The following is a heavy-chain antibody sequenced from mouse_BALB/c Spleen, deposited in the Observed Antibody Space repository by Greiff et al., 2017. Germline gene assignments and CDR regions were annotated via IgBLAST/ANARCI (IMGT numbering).Heavy chain of an antibody. CDR2: INPSTGYT. V-gene: IGHV1-7*01. CDR3: ARRGPTIGTPVMDD. D-gene: IGHD2-14*01. CDR1: GYTFTSYW. J-gene: IGHJ4*01. Sequence: VQLQQSGAELAKPGASVKMSCKASGYTFTSYWMHWVKQRPGQGLEWIGYINPSTGYTEYNQKFKDKATLTADKSSSTAYMQLSSLTSEDSAVYYCARRGPTIGTPVMDDWGQGTSVTVSS.